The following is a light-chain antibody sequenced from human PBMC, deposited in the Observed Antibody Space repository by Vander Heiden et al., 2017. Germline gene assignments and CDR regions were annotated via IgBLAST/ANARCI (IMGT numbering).Light chain of an antibody. Sequence: EIVLPQSPGTLSLSPGERATLSCRASQSVSSGHLAWYQQKPGQAPRLLIHGASIRATGFPDRFSGSESGTDFTLTISRLEPEDFAVYYCQQYDRPPYTFGQGTNLEIK. J-gene: IGKJ2*01. V-gene: IGKV3-20*01. CDR3: QQYDRPPYT. CDR1: QSVSSGH. CDR2: GAS.